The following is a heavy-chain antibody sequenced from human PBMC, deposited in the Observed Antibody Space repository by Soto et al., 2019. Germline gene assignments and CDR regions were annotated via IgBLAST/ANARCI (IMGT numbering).Heavy chain of an antibody. Sequence: QVQLVESGGGVVQPGSSLRLSCEASGFTFSMYGMHWVRQAPGKGLEWVGVIYSDGSHQYYADSVKGRFTISRDNSNKMLYLPMTGRRLEVSALYYCERDRLVITAADMDQWGQGFLVTVSS. V-gene: IGHV3-30*03. CDR1: GFTFSMYG. J-gene: IGHJ4*02. D-gene: IGHD2-2*01. CDR3: ERDRLVITAADMDQ. CDR2: IYSDGSHQ.